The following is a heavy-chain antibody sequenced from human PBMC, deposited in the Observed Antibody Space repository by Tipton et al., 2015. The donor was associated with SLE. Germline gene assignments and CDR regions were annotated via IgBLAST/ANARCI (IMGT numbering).Heavy chain of an antibody. J-gene: IGHJ4*02. Sequence: SLRLSCAASGFTFEDYGMSWVRQAPGKGLEWVSGINWNGDSKGYADSVKGRFTISRDNAKNSLFLQMTSLRVEDTALYYCAKGDIGAPPEEWGQGTLVTVSS. CDR3: AKGDIGAPPEE. D-gene: IGHD6-13*01. CDR1: GFTFEDYG. V-gene: IGHV3-20*04. CDR2: INWNGDSK.